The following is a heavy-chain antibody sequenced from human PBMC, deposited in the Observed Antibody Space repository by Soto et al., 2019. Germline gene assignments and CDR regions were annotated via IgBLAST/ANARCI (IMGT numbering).Heavy chain of an antibody. CDR2: ISAYNGNT. CDR3: ARDHCGGTDAFDI. V-gene: IGHV1-18*01. D-gene: IGHD2-15*01. Sequence: QVQLVQSGAEVKKPGASVKVSCKASGYTFTSFGITWVRQAPGQGLVWMGWISAYNGNTNYAENLQGRVTMTTDTSTSTAYMELRSLRSDATAVYYCARDHCGGTDAFDIWGQGKMVTVSS. CDR1: GYTFTSFG. J-gene: IGHJ3*02.